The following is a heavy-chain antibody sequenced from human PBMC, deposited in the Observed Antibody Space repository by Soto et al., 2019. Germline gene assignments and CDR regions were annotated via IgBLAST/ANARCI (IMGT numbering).Heavy chain of an antibody. CDR2: VFHSGSA. V-gene: IGHV4-4*02. J-gene: IGHJ4*02. CDR3: ARKAWTRLDY. CDR1: GGSLSTPVW. Sequence: QLQLQESGPGLVKPSGTLSLTSGVSGGSLSTPVWWRWVRLPPGKGLEWIGEVFHSGSANYNPSLQSRVTISLDKSTNQCSLRLSSVTAADMAVYYCARKAWTRLDYWGQGALVTVSS. D-gene: IGHD1-1*01.